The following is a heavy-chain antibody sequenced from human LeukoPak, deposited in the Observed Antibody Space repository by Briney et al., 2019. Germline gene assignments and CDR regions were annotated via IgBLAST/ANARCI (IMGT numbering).Heavy chain of an antibody. Sequence: ASVKVSCKASGYTFTSYGISWVRQAPGQGLEWMGWISAHNGDTNYAQKFQGRVSMTTDTSTSTGYMELRSLTSDDTAVYYCARDFKRTVGATTTSDYWGQGTLVTVSS. V-gene: IGHV1-18*01. D-gene: IGHD1-26*01. CDR1: GYTFTSYG. CDR3: ARDFKRTVGATTTSDY. CDR2: ISAHNGDT. J-gene: IGHJ4*02.